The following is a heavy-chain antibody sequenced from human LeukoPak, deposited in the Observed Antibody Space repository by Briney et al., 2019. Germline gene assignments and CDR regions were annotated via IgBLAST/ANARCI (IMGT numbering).Heavy chain of an antibody. Sequence: GESPRLSCAASGFTFSDYYMNWLRQAPGKGLEWVSSISRGGNSIYYAESVKGRFTISRDNAKNSLYLQMNSLRAEDTAVYYCARDQYLDYRGQGTLVTVSS. CDR2: ISRGGNSI. J-gene: IGHJ4*02. CDR3: ARDQYLDY. CDR1: GFTFSDYY. V-gene: IGHV3-11*01.